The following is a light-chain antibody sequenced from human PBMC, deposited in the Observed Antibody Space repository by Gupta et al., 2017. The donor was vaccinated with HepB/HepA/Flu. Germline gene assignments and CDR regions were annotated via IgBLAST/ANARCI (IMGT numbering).Light chain of an antibody. J-gene: IGKJ5*01. Sequence: DIQMTQSPSSLSASVGDRVTIACRASQGISNYLVWFQQRPGKAPKSLIYAASSLQSGVTSKFSGSGCGTNVTLPTSSRQPEDFATDYCQQYNNFPITFGQGTRLEIK. CDR2: AAS. CDR3: QQYNNFPIT. V-gene: IGKV1-16*02. CDR1: QGISNY.